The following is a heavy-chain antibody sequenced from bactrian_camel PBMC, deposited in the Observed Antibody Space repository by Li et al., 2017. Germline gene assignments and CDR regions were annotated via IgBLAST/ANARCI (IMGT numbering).Heavy chain of an antibody. CDR2: INTAGDAT. V-gene: IGHV3S31*01. D-gene: IGHD8*01. J-gene: IGHJ4*01. Sequence: VQLVESGGGSVQAGGSLTLSCVGSGFVVSSAAMSWVRQAPGKGLEWVSYINTAGDATYYSNSVKGRCTISRDTAKNTLYLQLNSLKTDDTAMYYCAQWADLTVSGQGTQVTVS. CDR1: GFVVSSAA.